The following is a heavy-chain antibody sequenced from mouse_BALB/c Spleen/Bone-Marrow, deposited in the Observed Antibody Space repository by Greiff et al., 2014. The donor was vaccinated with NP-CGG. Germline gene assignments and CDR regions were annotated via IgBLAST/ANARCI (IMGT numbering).Heavy chain of an antibody. CDR2: ISYSDST. Sequence: EVKLEESGPGLVKPSQSLSLTCTVTGYSITSDYDWNWIRQFSGNKLEWMGYISYSDSTSYNPSLKSRISITRDTSKNQFFLHLNSVTTEDTATYYCTRGGVDFDYWGQGTTLTVSS. D-gene: IGHD1-1*01. V-gene: IGHV3-2*02. J-gene: IGHJ2*01. CDR1: GYSITSDYD. CDR3: TRGGVDFDY.